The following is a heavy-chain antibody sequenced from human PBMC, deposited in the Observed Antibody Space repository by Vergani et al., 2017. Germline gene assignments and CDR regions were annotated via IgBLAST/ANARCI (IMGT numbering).Heavy chain of an antibody. CDR3: AKDNGGSYSAWFDP. CDR1: GFLFSDYW. CDR2: IKQDGSEE. Sequence: EVQLVESGGGLVQPGGSLRLSCAASGFLFSDYWLNWVRQSPGGGLEWVANIKQDGSEEFYVDSVKGRFTISRDNAKNSLYLQMNSLRAEDTALYYCAKDNGGSYSAWFDPWGQGTLVTVSS. J-gene: IGHJ5*02. D-gene: IGHD1-26*01. V-gene: IGHV3-7*03.